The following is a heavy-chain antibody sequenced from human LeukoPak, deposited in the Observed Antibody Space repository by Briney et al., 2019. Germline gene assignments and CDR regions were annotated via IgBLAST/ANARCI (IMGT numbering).Heavy chain of an antibody. Sequence: GGSPRLSCAASGFTFSSYAMSWVRQAPGKGLEWVSAISGSGGSTYYADSVKGRFTISRDNSKNTLYLQMNSLRAEDTAVYYCAITPQRARIITPFDYWGQGTLVTVSS. CDR2: ISGSGGST. J-gene: IGHJ4*02. D-gene: IGHD4-23*01. CDR3: AITPQRARIITPFDY. V-gene: IGHV3-23*01. CDR1: GFTFSSYA.